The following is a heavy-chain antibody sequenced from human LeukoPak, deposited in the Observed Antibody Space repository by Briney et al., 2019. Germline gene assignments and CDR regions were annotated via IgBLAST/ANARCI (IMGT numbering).Heavy chain of an antibody. CDR2: IYTRGST. CDR3: ARDYYDSSGYYSEGYAFDI. D-gene: IGHD3-22*01. J-gene: IGHJ3*02. V-gene: IGHV4-4*07. Sequence: SETLSLTCTVSGGSISRYYWRWIRQPAGKGVEGMGRIYTRGSTNYNPSLTRRGTMSIDTSKKQCSLTLSSVTAADTAVYYCARDYYDSSGYYSEGYAFDIWGQGTMVTVSS. CDR1: GGSISRYY.